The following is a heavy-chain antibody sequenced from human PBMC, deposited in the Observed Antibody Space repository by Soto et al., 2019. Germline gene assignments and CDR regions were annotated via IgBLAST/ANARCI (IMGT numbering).Heavy chain of an antibody. Sequence: QVQLVQSGAEVKKPGSSVKVSCKASGGTFSSYTISWVRQAPGQGLEWRGRIIPILGIANYAQKFQGRVTITADKSTSTAYMELSSLRSEDTAVYYCASGVIAAAGYIDYWGQGTLVTVSS. D-gene: IGHD6-13*01. CDR1: GGTFSSYT. V-gene: IGHV1-69*02. CDR3: ASGVIAAAGYIDY. CDR2: IIPILGIA. J-gene: IGHJ4*02.